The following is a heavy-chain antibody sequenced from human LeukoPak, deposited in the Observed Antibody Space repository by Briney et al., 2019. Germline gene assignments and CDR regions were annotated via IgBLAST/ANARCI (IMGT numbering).Heavy chain of an antibody. J-gene: IGHJ4*02. CDR2: ISAYDGNT. D-gene: IGHD3-22*01. V-gene: IGHV1-18*01. CDR1: GYTFSSYG. Sequence: GASVKVSCKASGYTFSSYGISWVRQAPGLGLEWMGWISAYDGNTNYARKVQGRVTMTTDTSTSTAYLELRSLRSDDTAVYYCARDRTPLNGYYNDRSGYYYSCWGQGTLVTVSS. CDR3: ARDRTPLNGYYNDRSGYYYSC.